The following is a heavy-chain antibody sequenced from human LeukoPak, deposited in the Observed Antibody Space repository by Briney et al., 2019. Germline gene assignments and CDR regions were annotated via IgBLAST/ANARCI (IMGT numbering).Heavy chain of an antibody. D-gene: IGHD3-22*01. Sequence: GGSLRLSCTASGFTFSSHGMTWVRQAPGKGLEWVATIKSGGDDTYYADSVKGRFTISRDNSKNTLYLQMSSLRVEDTAVYYCAKDSYYYHSRGPLGDGFDIWGQGTKVTVSS. CDR3: AKDSYYYHSRGPLGDGFDI. J-gene: IGHJ3*02. CDR1: GFTFSSHG. V-gene: IGHV3-23*01. CDR2: IKSGGDDT.